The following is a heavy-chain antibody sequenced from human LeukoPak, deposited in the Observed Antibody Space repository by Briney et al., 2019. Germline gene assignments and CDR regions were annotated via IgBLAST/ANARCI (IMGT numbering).Heavy chain of an antibody. CDR1: GYTFTSYG. CDR3: AREVQTTPLGYCSSTSCSRVYYYYGMDV. D-gene: IGHD2-2*01. V-gene: IGHV1-18*01. Sequence: ASVTVSCKASGYTFTSYGISWVRQAPGQGLEWMGWINPNSGGTNYAQKFQGRVTMTRDTSTSTVYMELSSLRSEDTAVYYCAREVQTTPLGYCSSTSCSRVYYYYGMDVWGQGTTVTVSS. CDR2: INPNSGGT. J-gene: IGHJ6*02.